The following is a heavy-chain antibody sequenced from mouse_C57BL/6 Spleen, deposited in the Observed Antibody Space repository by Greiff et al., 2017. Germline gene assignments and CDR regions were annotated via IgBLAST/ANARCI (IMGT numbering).Heavy chain of an antibody. J-gene: IGHJ2*01. Sequence: QVQLQQPGAELVMPGASVKLSCKASGYTFTSYWMNWVKQRPGQGLEWIGEIDPSDSYTNYNQKFKGKSTLTVDNSSSTAYMQLSSLTSEDSAVYYCARERGVYYGNYVDYWGQGTTLTVSA. D-gene: IGHD2-1*01. CDR1: GYTFTSYW. CDR3: ARERGVYYGNYVDY. CDR2: IDPSDSYT. V-gene: IGHV1-69*01.